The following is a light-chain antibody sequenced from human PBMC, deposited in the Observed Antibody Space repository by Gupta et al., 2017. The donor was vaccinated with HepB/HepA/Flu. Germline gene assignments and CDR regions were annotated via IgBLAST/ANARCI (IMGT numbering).Light chain of an antibody. V-gene: IGKV4-1*01. CDR1: QSVLYSSNNKNY. CDR2: WSS. J-gene: IGKJ1*01. Sequence: DIVLTQSPDSLAVCLGERANSNCKSSQSVLYSSNNKNYLAWYQQKPGQPPKLLIYWSSTREAGVPGRFSGSGSGTYFTLTSRILEAEDVAVYSCQQYYNAPPTFGQGTKVEIK. CDR3: QQYYNAPPT.